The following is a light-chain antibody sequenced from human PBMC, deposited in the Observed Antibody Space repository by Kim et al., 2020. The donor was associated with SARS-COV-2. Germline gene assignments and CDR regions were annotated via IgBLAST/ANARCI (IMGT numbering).Light chain of an antibody. CDR2: QDA. J-gene: IGLJ3*02. CDR3: QAWDSTTAVV. Sequence: VSPGQTASITCSVDKLGNKYTSWYQQKPGQSPVLVIYQDAWRPSGIPERFSGSSTGNTATLTISGTQAMDEADYYCQAWDSTTAVVFGGGTQLTVL. CDR1: KLGNKY. V-gene: IGLV3-1*01.